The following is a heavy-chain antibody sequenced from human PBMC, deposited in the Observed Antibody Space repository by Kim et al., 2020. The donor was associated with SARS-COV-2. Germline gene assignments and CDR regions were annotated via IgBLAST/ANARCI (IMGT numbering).Heavy chain of an antibody. V-gene: IGHV1-18*01. D-gene: IGHD3-10*01. CDR1: GYNFNNYG. Sequence: ASVKVSCKASGYNFNNYGFDWVRQAPGQGLEWLGWISAHNDNTVYAPKFQGRLTLTTDASTNTAFLEMRSLRSDDTAVYYCAREGLPERTGSYSGSSVWF. CDR2: ISAHNDNT. CDR3: AREGLPERTGSYSGSSVWF. J-gene: IGHJ5*01.